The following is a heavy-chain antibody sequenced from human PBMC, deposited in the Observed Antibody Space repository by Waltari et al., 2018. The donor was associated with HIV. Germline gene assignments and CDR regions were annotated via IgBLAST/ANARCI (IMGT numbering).Heavy chain of an antibody. CDR3: ARDFWSGYSLYLDQ. V-gene: IGHV3-7*01. J-gene: IGHJ4*02. Sequence: EVQLVESGGGLVQPGGSLRLSCAASGFPFSRDWLGWVRQAPGKGLEWVANIKQDGSEKDYVDSVKGRFTISRDNAKNSLFLQMNYLRAEDTAVYYCARDFWSGYSLYLDQWGQGILVTVSS. D-gene: IGHD3-3*01. CDR1: GFPFSRDW. CDR2: IKQDGSEK.